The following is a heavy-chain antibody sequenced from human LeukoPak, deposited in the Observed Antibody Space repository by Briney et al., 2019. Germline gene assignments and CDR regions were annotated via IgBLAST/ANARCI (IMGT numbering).Heavy chain of an antibody. Sequence: GGSLRLSCAASGFTFSSYSMNWVRQAPGKGLEWVSSISSSSGYIYYADSVKGRFTISRDNAKNSLYLQMNSLRAEDTAVYYCARDDADDYYGSGSTYAFDIWGQGTMVTVSS. CDR1: GFTFSSYS. CDR2: ISSSSGYI. J-gene: IGHJ3*02. V-gene: IGHV3-21*01. CDR3: ARDDADDYYGSGSTYAFDI. D-gene: IGHD3-10*01.